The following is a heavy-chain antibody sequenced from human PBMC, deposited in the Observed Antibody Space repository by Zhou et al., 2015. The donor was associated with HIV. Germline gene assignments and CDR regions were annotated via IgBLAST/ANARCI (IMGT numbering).Heavy chain of an antibody. Sequence: LVQSGTEVKKPGSSVKVSCKASGGTFSGSDISWVRQAPGQGLEWMGWISAYNGNTNYAQKLQGRVTMTTDTSTSTAYMELRSLRSDDTAVYYCARISGSYYLYFDYWGQGTLVTVSS. J-gene: IGHJ4*02. CDR2: ISAYNGNT. CDR3: ARISGSYYLYFDY. D-gene: IGHD1-26*01. V-gene: IGHV1-18*01. CDR1: GGTFSGSD.